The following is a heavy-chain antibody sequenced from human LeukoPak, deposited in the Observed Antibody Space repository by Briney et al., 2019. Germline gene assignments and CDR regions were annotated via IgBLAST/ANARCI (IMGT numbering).Heavy chain of an antibody. CDR1: GGYIITSGHY. CDR2: IYYTGVT. V-gene: IGHV4-39*07. CDR3: ARERSSSGGHSWFDP. J-gene: IGHJ5*02. Sequence: PSETLSLTCTVSGGYIITSGHYWGWIRQPPGKGLEWIGSIYYTGVTSTNPFFRSRMSISVDTSKNQFSLNLTSVTAADAAVYYFARERSSSGGHSWFDPWGQGTLVTVSS. D-gene: IGHD4-23*01.